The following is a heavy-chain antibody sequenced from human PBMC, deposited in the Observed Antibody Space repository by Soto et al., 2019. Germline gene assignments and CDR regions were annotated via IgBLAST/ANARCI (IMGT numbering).Heavy chain of an antibody. J-gene: IGHJ4*02. D-gene: IGHD3-10*01. CDR3: ARMRVIQGSFMVREVIMPSDY. CDR1: GYTFTSYG. V-gene: IGHV1-18*01. CDR2: ISAYNGYT. Sequence: QVQLVQSGAEVRKPGASVKVSCKASGYTFTSYGLTWVRQAPGQGLEWMGWISAYNGYTKYAEKIQGRVTLTTDTSTSTAYMELGSPRSDDTAVYYCARMRVIQGSFMVREVIMPSDYWGQGTLVTVSS.